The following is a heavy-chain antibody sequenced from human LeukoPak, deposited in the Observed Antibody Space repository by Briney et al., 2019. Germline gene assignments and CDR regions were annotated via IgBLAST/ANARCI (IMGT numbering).Heavy chain of an antibody. Sequence: GGSLRLSCAASGFTFSSYSMNWVRQAPGKGLEWVSYISSSSTIYYADSVKGRFTISRDNAKNSLYLQMNSLRVEDTAVYFCARDHLYYEISGPRFDYWGQGTRVTVSS. CDR1: GFTFSSYS. V-gene: IGHV3-48*01. D-gene: IGHD3-16*01. CDR2: ISSSSTI. J-gene: IGHJ4*02. CDR3: ARDHLYYEISGPRFDY.